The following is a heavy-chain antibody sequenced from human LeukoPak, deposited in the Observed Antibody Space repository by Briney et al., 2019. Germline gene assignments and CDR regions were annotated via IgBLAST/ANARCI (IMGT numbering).Heavy chain of an antibody. CDR1: GGSISSSSYY. D-gene: IGHD3-22*01. V-gene: IGHV4-39*07. CDR3: ARRANYDSSGYYYYYYYYMDV. J-gene: IGHJ6*03. Sequence: SETLSLTCTVSGGSISSSSYYWGWIRQPPGKGLEWIGSIHYSGSTNYNPSLKSRVTISVDTSKNQFSLKLSSVTAADTAVYYCARRANYDSSGYYYYYYYYMDVWGKGTTVTVSS. CDR2: IHYSGST.